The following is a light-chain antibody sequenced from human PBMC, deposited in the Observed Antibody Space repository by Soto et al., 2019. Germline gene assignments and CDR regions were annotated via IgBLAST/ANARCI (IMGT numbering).Light chain of an antibody. J-gene: IGLJ1*01. V-gene: IGLV2-8*01. Sequence: QSVLAQPPSASGSPGQSVTISCTGTSSDVGGYNYVSWYQQHPSKAPKLMIYEVSKRPSGVPDRFSGSKSGNTASLTVSGLQAEDEADYYCSSYAGSNNPYVFGTGTKVTVL. CDR1: SSDVGGYNY. CDR2: EVS. CDR3: SSYAGSNNPYV.